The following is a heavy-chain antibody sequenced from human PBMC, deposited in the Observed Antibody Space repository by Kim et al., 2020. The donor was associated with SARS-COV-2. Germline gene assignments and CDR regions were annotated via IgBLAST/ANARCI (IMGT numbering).Heavy chain of an antibody. Sequence: GGSLRLSCAASGFTFSNAWMSWVRQAPGKGLEWVGRIKSKTVGGTTDYAAPVKGRFPISRDESKNTLYLQMNSLKTEDTAVYYCTTRPGGYSGYGDYWGQGTLVTVSS. D-gene: IGHD5-12*01. CDR1: GFTFSNAW. CDR2: IKSKTVGGTT. J-gene: IGHJ4*02. CDR3: TTRPGGYSGYGDY. V-gene: IGHV3-15*01.